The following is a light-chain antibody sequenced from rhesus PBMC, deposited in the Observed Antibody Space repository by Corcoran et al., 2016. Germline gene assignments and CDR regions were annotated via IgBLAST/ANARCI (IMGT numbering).Light chain of an antibody. CDR3: QQYSDWPLT. V-gene: IGKV3-42*03. J-gene: IGKJ4*01. CDR1: QSVSKT. Sequence: EIVLTQSPGTLSLSPGDRATLSCRASQSVSKTLAWYQQKPEQVPMLLIFGASNRDPGIPDRCSGSGSGTDFTLTISSLEPEDFAVYYCQQYSDWPLTFGGGTKVEIK. CDR2: GAS.